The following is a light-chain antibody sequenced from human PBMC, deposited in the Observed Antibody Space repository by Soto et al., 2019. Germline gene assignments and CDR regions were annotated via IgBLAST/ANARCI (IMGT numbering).Light chain of an antibody. Sequence: EIVLTQSPGTLSLSPGERATLSCRASQSVSSSYLAWYQQKPGQAPRLLIYGASSRATGIPDRFSGSGSGTDFTLTMSRLEPEDFAVYYCQQYGRFFGGGTKVEIK. V-gene: IGKV3-20*01. CDR2: GAS. J-gene: IGKJ4*01. CDR1: QSVSSSY. CDR3: QQYGRF.